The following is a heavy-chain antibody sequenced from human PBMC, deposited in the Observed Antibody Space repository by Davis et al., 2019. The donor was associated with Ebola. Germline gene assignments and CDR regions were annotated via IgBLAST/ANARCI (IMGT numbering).Heavy chain of an antibody. CDR1: GGSISSSSYY. V-gene: IGHV4-39*01. CDR2: IYYSGST. Sequence: MPSETLSLTCTVSGGSISSSSYYWGWIRQPPGKGLEWIGSIYYSGSTNYNPSLKSRVTISVDTSKKQFSLKLSSVTSADTAVYYCARHAWYCSSTSCINWFDPWGQGTLVTVSS. D-gene: IGHD2-2*01. J-gene: IGHJ5*02. CDR3: ARHAWYCSSTSCINWFDP.